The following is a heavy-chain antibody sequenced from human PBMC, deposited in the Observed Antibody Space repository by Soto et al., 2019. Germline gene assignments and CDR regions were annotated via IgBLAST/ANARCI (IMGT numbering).Heavy chain of an antibody. V-gene: IGHV4-31*02. Sequence: YWSWIRQHPGKGLEWIGYIYYSGSTYYNPSLKSRVTISVDTSKNQFSLKLSSVTAADTAVYYCARELPTTVRYGNYFDYWGQGTLVTVSS. CDR3: ARELPTTVRYGNYFDY. J-gene: IGHJ4*02. D-gene: IGHD4-17*01. CDR1: Y. CDR2: IYYSGST.